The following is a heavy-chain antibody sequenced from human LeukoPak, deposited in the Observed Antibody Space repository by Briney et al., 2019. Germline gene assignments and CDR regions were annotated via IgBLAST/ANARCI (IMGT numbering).Heavy chain of an antibody. CDR3: ARDGASPRDPSY. J-gene: IGHJ4*02. Sequence: SETLSLTCTVSGGSISSGGYYWSWIRQPPGKGLEWIGYIYHSGSTYYNPSLKSRVTISVDRSKNQFSLKLSSVTAADTAVYYCARDGASPRDPSYWGQGTLVTVSS. CDR1: GGSISSGGYY. V-gene: IGHV4-30-2*01. D-gene: IGHD1-26*01. CDR2: IYHSGST.